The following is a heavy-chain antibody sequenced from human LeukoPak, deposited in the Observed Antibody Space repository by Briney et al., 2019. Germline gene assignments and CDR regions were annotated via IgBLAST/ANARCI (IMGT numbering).Heavy chain of an antibody. J-gene: IGHJ4*02. Sequence: GGSLRLSCAASGFTFSSYSMNWVRQAPGKGLEWVSSISSSSSYIYYADSVKGRFTISRDNAKNSLYLQMNSLRAEDTAVYYCASRDCSSTSCYAAPFDYWGQGTLVTVSS. V-gene: IGHV3-21*01. CDR2: ISSSSSYI. CDR1: GFTFSSYS. CDR3: ASRDCSSTSCYAAPFDY. D-gene: IGHD2-2*01.